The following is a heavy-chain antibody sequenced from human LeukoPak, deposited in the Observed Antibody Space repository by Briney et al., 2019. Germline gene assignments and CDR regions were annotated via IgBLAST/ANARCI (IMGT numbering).Heavy chain of an antibody. CDR2: MNPNSGNT. CDR3: ARVVVVPAANYYYYYYGMDV. V-gene: IGHV1-8*01. J-gene: IGHJ6*02. D-gene: IGHD2-2*01. CDR1: GYTFTSYD. Sequence: ASVTVSCKASGYTFTSYDINWVRQATGQGLEWMGWMNPNSGNTGYAQKFQGRVTMTRNTSISTAYMELSGLRSEDTAVYYCARVVVVPAANYYYYYYGMDVWGQGTTVTVSS.